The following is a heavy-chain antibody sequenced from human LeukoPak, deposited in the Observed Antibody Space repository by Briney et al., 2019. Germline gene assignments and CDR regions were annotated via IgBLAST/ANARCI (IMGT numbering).Heavy chain of an antibody. Sequence: SQTLSLTCAISGDSVSSNSAAWNWIRQSPSRGLEWLGRTYYRSKWYNDYAVSVKSRITINPDTSKNQFSLQLNSVTPEDTAVYYRAREYCSGGSCHNNYFDYWGQGTLVTVSS. CDR1: GDSVSSNSAA. D-gene: IGHD2-15*01. CDR3: AREYCSGGSCHNNYFDY. CDR2: TYYRSKWYN. V-gene: IGHV6-1*01. J-gene: IGHJ4*02.